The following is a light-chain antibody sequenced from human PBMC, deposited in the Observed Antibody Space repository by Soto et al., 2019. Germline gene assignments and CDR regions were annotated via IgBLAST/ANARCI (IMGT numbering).Light chain of an antibody. V-gene: IGKV3-20*01. CDR3: QQSFTTPYT. Sequence: EIVLTQSPGTLSLSPGDRATLSCRASQYVSVRFLAWYQQKPGQAPRLLIYGASDRATGIPDRFTGSGSGTDFTLTISRLQPEDSATYYCQQSFTTPYTFGQGTKLEIK. J-gene: IGKJ2*01. CDR1: QYVSVRF. CDR2: GAS.